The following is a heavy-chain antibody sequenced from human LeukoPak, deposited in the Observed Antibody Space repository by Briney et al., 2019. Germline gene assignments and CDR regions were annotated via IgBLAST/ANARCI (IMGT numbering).Heavy chain of an antibody. CDR3: AKGAWKIQLWASYFDY. Sequence: GVPLTLPCTLSGYTYNSYDIRGVRRSPGEGGEGVPSISGSGGSTYYADSVKGRFTISRDNSKNTLYLQMNSLRAEDTAVYYCAKGAWKIQLWASYFDYWGQGTLVTVSS. CDR2: ISGSGGST. V-gene: IGHV3-23*01. CDR1: GYTYNSYD. J-gene: IGHJ4*02. D-gene: IGHD5-18*01.